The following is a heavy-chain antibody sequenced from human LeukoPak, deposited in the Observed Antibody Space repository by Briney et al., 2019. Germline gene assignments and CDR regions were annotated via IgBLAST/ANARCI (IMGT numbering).Heavy chain of an antibody. Sequence: PGGSLRLSCAASGFIFSDYYMGWVRQAPGKGLEWVSYISNKGSSSTTYYADSVKGRFTISRDNSKNTLYLQMNSLRAEDTAVYYCAKGSITIFGVVPYFDYWGQGTLVTVSS. CDR1: GFIFSDYY. D-gene: IGHD3-3*01. V-gene: IGHV3-11*01. CDR3: AKGSITIFGVVPYFDY. CDR2: ISNKGSSSTT. J-gene: IGHJ4*02.